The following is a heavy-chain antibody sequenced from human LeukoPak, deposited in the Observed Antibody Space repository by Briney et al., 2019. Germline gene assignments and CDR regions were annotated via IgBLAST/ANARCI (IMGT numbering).Heavy chain of an antibody. D-gene: IGHD2-2*02. CDR1: GYTFTSYG. CDR2: ISAYNGNT. CDR3: AGSTSWYTGYYYYGMDV. V-gene: IGHV1-18*01. J-gene: IGHJ6*02. Sequence: ASVKVSCKASGYTFTSYGISWVRQAPGQGLEWMGWISAYNGNTNYAQKLQGRVTMTTDTSTGTAYMELRSLRSDDTAVYYCAGSTSWYTGYYYYGMDVWGQGTTVTVSS.